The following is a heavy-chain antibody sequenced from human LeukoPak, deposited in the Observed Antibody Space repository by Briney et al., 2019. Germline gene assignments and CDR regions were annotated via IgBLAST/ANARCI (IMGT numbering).Heavy chain of an antibody. CDR3: ARTTVTRYFDY. Sequence: PGGSLRLSCAASGFTVSSNYMSWVRQAPGKGLEWVSVIYSGGSTYYADSVKGRFTISRDNSKNTLYLQMNSLRAEDTAVYYCARTTVTRYFDYWGQGTLVTVSS. J-gene: IGHJ4*02. CDR1: GFTVSSNY. CDR2: IYSGGST. D-gene: IGHD4-17*01. V-gene: IGHV3-53*01.